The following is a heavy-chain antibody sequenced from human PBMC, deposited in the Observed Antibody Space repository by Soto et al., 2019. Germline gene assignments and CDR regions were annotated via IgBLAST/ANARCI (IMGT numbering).Heavy chain of an antibody. CDR2: ISPYTGNT. Sequence: QVQLVQSGDEVKKPGASVKVSCKASGYIFVNYGIAWVRQAPGQGLEWMGWISPYTGNTHSATKIQGRLTMTTDTSTSMVYMDLGSLRSDDTAVYYCVMVDNYVTPTPQDVLGQGTTVSVSS. CDR3: VMVDNYVTPTPQDV. D-gene: IGHD3-16*01. V-gene: IGHV1-18*01. J-gene: IGHJ6*02. CDR1: GYIFVNYG.